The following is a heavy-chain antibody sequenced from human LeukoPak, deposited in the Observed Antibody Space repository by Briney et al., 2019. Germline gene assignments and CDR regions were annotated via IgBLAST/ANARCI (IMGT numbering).Heavy chain of an antibody. V-gene: IGHV4-30-2*01. CDR1: GGSISSGGYS. Sequence: SQTLSLTCAVSGGSISSGGYSWSWIRQPPGKGLEWIGYIYHSGSTYYNPSLKRRVTISVDRSKNQFSLKLSSVTAADTAVYYCARGYYDSSGYYTGVDYWGQGTLVTVSS. D-gene: IGHD3-22*01. CDR2: IYHSGST. CDR3: ARGYYDSSGYYTGVDY. J-gene: IGHJ4*02.